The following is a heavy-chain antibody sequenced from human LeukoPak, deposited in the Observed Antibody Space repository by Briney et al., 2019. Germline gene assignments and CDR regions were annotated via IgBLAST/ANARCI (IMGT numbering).Heavy chain of an antibody. CDR2: SSSSGSTV. J-gene: IGHJ4*02. D-gene: IGHD3/OR15-3a*01. CDR3: ARRRDFIDY. Sequence: GGSLRLSCAASGFTLSDYYMSWIRQAPGKGLEWVSYSSSSGSTVYYADSVKGRFAISRDNAKNSLYLQMNSLRAEDTAVYYCARRRDFIDYWGQGTLVTVSS. V-gene: IGHV3-11*01. CDR1: GFTLSDYY.